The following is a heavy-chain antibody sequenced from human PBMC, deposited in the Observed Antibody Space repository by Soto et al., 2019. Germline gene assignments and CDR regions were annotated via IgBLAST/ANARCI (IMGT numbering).Heavy chain of an antibody. D-gene: IGHD3-10*01. V-gene: IGHV4-31*03. Sequence: SETLSLTCTVSGDSISSRSHYWDWIRQVPGKGLEFIGYIFYTGATYYNPSLRGRVSMSTDTSKNKFSLNLRSVTAADTAIYYCAREGRHSGGMRESWFDPWGQGTLVTVSS. J-gene: IGHJ5*02. CDR3: AREGRHSGGMRESWFDP. CDR1: GDSISSRSHY. CDR2: IFYTGAT.